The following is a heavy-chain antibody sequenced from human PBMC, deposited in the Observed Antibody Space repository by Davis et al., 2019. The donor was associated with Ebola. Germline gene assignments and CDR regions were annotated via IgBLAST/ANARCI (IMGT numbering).Heavy chain of an antibody. CDR3: ARDQDASGYSAMKY. CDR1: GFVFSSYV. CDR2: LGLSADT. Sequence: GESLKISCAASGFVFSSYVMSCVRRAPGKGLELVSTLGLSADTYYADSVKGRFTLSRDNSKNTLHLQMNSLRVEDTAIYYCARDQDASGYSAMKYWGQGTLVTVSS. J-gene: IGHJ4*02. D-gene: IGHD3-22*01. V-gene: IGHV3-23*01.